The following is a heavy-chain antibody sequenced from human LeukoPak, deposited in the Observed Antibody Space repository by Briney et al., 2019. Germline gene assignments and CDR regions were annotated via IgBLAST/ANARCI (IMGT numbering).Heavy chain of an antibody. V-gene: IGHV3-49*04. CDR1: GFTFGDYA. CDR2: IRSKAYGGTT. Sequence: PGGSLRLSCTASGFTFGDYAMSWVRQAPGKGLEWAGFIRSKAYGGTTEYAASVKGRFTISRDDSKSIASLQMNSLKTDDTAVYYCTRGIQVRTPYYFDYWGQGTLVTVSS. D-gene: IGHD1-1*01. J-gene: IGHJ4*02. CDR3: TRGIQVRTPYYFDY.